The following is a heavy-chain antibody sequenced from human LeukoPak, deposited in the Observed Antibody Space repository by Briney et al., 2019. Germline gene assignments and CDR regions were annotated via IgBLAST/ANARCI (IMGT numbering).Heavy chain of an antibody. CDR2: ISAYNGNT. Sequence: ASVKVSCKASGYTFTSYGISWVRQAPGQGLEWMGWISAYNGNTNYAQKLQGRVTMTTETSTSTAYMELRSLRSDDTAVYYCAREVRRTLGRYYYYGMDVWGQGTTVTVSS. J-gene: IGHJ6*02. CDR1: GYTFTSYG. V-gene: IGHV1-18*01. D-gene: IGHD7-27*01. CDR3: AREVRRTLGRYYYYGMDV.